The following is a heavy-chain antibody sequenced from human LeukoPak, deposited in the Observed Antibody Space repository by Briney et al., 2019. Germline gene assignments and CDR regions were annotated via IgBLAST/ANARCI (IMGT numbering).Heavy chain of an antibody. CDR1: GFTFSSYW. J-gene: IGHJ4*02. D-gene: IGHD2-2*02. Sequence: GGPLRLSCAASGFTFSSYWMHWVRQAPGKGLVWVSRINSDGSSTSYADSVKGRFTISRDNAKNTLYLQMNSLRAEDTAVYYCARVGELGYCSSTSCYMGYGYWGQGTLVTVSS. CDR2: INSDGSST. CDR3: ARVGELGYCSSTSCYMGYGY. V-gene: IGHV3-74*01.